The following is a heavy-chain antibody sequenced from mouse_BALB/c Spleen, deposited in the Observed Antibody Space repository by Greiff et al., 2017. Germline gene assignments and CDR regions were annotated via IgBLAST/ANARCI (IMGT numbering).Heavy chain of an antibody. D-gene: IGHD1-1*01. CDR2: IDPSDSET. CDR3: ARDYYGSSYAGAWFAY. Sequence: QVQLQQSGPQLVRPGASVKISCKASGYSFTSYWMHWVKQRPGQGLEWIGMIDPSDSETRLNQKFKDKATLTVDKSSSTAYMQLSSPTSEDSAVYYCARDYYGSSYAGAWFAYWGQGTLVTVSA. V-gene: IGHV1S127*01. J-gene: IGHJ3*01. CDR1: GYSFTSYW.